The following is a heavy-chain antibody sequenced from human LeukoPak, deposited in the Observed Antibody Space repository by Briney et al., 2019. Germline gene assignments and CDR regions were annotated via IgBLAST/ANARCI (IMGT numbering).Heavy chain of an antibody. J-gene: IGHJ6*03. Sequence: PSETLSPTCAVYGGSFSGYYWSWIRQPPGKGLEWIGEINHSGSTNYNPSLKSRVTISVDTSKNQFSLKLSSVTAADTAVYYCVRYASFTMVRTYYYYYYMDVWGKGTTVTVSS. CDR2: INHSGST. CDR3: VRYASFTMVRTYYYYYYMDV. CDR1: GGSFSGYY. D-gene: IGHD3-10*01. V-gene: IGHV4-34*01.